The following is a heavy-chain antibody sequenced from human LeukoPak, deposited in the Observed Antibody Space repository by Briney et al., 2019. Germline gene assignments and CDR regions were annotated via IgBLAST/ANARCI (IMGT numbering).Heavy chain of an antibody. CDR3: AIEGSKSRYFDWLQT. CDR1: GYILTELL. V-gene: IGHV1-24*01. J-gene: IGHJ5*02. CDR2: FDHEDSET. D-gene: IGHD3-9*01. Sequence: ASVKDARKVSGYILTELLMHGVRQGAGRGREWMGGFDHEDSETHYAQKFQGRVTLNEDTSTDEAHVELSSLRSEDTAVYYCAIEGSKSRYFDWLQTWGQGTPVTVSS.